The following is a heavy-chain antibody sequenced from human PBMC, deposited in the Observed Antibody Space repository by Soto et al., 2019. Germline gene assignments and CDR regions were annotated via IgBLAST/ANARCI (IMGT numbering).Heavy chain of an antibody. CDR2: ISAYNGNT. V-gene: IGHV1-18*01. J-gene: IGHJ3*02. CDR1: GYTFTSYG. D-gene: IGHD5-18*01. Sequence: QVQLVQSGAEVKKPGASVKVSCKASGYTFTSYGISWVRQAPGQGLEWMGWISAYNGNTNYAQKLQGRVTMTTDTSKSPGYMELRSLRAADTAVNYCARDEETWIQLWSQDAFDIWGQGTMVTVSS. CDR3: ARDEETWIQLWSQDAFDI.